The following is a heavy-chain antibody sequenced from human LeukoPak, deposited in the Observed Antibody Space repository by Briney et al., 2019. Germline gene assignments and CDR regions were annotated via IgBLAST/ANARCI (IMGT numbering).Heavy chain of an antibody. CDR2: IYLSGST. CDR3: ARDGAVGGWYVGYYMDV. V-gene: IGHV4-4*02. J-gene: IGHJ6*03. Sequence: SGTLSLTCAVSGGSVSSSNWWSWVRQPPGKGLEWIGEIYLSGSTNYNPSLKSRVTISVDKSKNQFSLKLSSVTAADTAVYHCARDGAVGGWYVGYYMDVWGKGTTVTVSS. D-gene: IGHD6-19*01. CDR1: GGSVSSSNW.